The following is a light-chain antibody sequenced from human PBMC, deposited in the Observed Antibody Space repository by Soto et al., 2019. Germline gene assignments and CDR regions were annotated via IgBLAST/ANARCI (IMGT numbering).Light chain of an antibody. CDR1: QSLLHSNGYNY. CDR3: MQALQTPT. J-gene: IGKJ4*01. CDR2: LGS. Sequence: EIVLTQSPPSLPVTPGEPASIACRSSQSLLHSNGYNYLDWYLQKPGQSPQPLIFLGSNRASGVPDRFSGSGSGTDFTLKISRVAAEDVGVYYCMQALQTPTFGGGTKVEIK. V-gene: IGKV2-28*01.